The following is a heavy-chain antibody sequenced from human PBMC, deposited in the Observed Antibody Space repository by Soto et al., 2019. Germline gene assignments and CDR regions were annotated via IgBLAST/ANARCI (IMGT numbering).Heavy chain of an antibody. CDR1: GGSVSSGSYY. Sequence: QVQLQESGPGLVKPSETLSLTCTVSGGSVSSGSYYWSWIRQPPGKGLAWIGYIYYSGSTNYNPSLKSRVTISVDTSKNQFSLKLSSVTAADTAVYYCARVPPGYCSSTSCYTEDYWGQGTLVTVSS. J-gene: IGHJ4*02. V-gene: IGHV4-61*01. CDR2: IYYSGST. D-gene: IGHD2-2*02. CDR3: ARVPPGYCSSTSCYTEDY.